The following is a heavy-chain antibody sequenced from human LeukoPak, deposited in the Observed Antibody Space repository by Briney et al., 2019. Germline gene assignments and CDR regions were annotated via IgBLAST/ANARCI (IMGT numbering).Heavy chain of an antibody. J-gene: IGHJ3*02. CDR2: ISVYNGNT. V-gene: IGHV1-18*01. CDR1: GYTFTSYG. D-gene: IGHD2-15*01. CDR3: ASPYCSGGTCYAHDAFDI. Sequence: ASVKVSCKASGYTFTSYGISWVRQAPGQGLEWMGWISVYNGNTNYAQKLQGRVTMTTDTSTSTAYMELRSLRSDDTAVYYCASPYCSGGTCYAHDAFDIWGQGTMVTVSS.